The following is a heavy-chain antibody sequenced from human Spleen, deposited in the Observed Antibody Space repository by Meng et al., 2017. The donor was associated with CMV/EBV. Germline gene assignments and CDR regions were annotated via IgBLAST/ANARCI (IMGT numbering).Heavy chain of an antibody. Sequence: GGSLGLSCAASGFTFSSYRMNWVRQAPGKGLEWVSSISSSNSYIYYADSVKGRFTISRDNAKNSLYLQMNSLRAEDTAVYYCAKDQQSPFSYYFYGMDVWGQGTTVTVSS. CDR2: ISSSNSYI. D-gene: IGHD1/OR15-1a*01. CDR1: GFTFSSYR. V-gene: IGHV3-21*01. J-gene: IGHJ6*02. CDR3: AKDQQSPFSYYFYGMDV.